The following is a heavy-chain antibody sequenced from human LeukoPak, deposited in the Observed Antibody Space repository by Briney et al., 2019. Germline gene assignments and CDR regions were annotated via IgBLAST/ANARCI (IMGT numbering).Heavy chain of an antibody. CDR2: FDPEEGET. CDR1: GYTLTELS. D-gene: IGHD2-8*01. J-gene: IGHJ3*02. CDR3: ATERHVLMRSNSFDI. V-gene: IGHV1-24*01. Sequence: ASVKVSCKVSGYTLTELSMHWVRQAPGKGLEWMGGFDPEEGETIYAQKLQGRVTMTEDTSTDTAYMELSSLRSEDTAVYYCATERHVLMRSNSFDIWGQGTMVTVSS.